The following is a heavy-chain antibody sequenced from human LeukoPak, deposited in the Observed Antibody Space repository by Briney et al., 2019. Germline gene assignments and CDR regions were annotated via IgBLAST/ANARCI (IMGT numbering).Heavy chain of an antibody. Sequence: ASVKVSCKAPGYTFSSHDINWVRQAPGQGLVWMGWMNPNSGNSGHAQKFQGRVTMTRDTSISTADMELSRLRSDDTAVYYCAKLQLGYDYWGQGTLVTVSS. CDR3: AKLQLGYDY. CDR1: GYTFSSHD. D-gene: IGHD5-18*01. CDR2: MNPNSGNS. V-gene: IGHV1-8*01. J-gene: IGHJ4*02.